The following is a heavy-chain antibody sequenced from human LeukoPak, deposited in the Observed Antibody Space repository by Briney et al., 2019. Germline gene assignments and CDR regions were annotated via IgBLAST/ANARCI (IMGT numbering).Heavy chain of an antibody. V-gene: IGHV3-23*01. D-gene: IGHD6-13*01. Sequence: GGSLRLSCAASGFTFDDYGMSWVRQAPGKGLEWVSSISGSGDSTYYADSVKGRFTISRDNSKNTLYLQMNSLRAEDTAVYYCAKTAGIAAAADFDYWGQGTLVTVSS. CDR3: AKTAGIAAAADFDY. CDR2: ISGSGDST. J-gene: IGHJ4*02. CDR1: GFTFDDYG.